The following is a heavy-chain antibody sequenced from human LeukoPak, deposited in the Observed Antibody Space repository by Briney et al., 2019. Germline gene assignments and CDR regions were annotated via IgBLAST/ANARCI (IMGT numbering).Heavy chain of an antibody. V-gene: IGHV3-23*01. CDR1: GFTFSSCA. Sequence: TEGSLRLSCAASGFTFSSCAMSWVRQAPGKGLEWVSGISASGGHTFYADSVKGRFSISRDNSKNTLYLQMNSLRAEDTAIYYCAKYSGNYFGDYWGPGNLVTVSS. CDR3: AKYSGNYFGDY. D-gene: IGHD1-26*01. J-gene: IGHJ4*02. CDR2: ISASGGHT.